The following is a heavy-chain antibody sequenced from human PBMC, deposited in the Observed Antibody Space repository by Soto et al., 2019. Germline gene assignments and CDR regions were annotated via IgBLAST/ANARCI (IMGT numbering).Heavy chain of an antibody. CDR3: AAPNPRGYRSSTSCYGAFDI. CDR1: GGTFSSYT. J-gene: IGHJ3*02. Sequence: QVQLVQSGAEVKKPGSSVKVSCKASGGTFSSYTISWVRQAPGQGLEWMGRIIPILGIANYAQKFQGRVTITADKSTSTAYMELRSLRSDDTSVYYCAAPNPRGYRSSTSCYGAFDIWGQGTMVTVSS. V-gene: IGHV1-69*02. D-gene: IGHD2-2*01. CDR2: IIPILGIA.